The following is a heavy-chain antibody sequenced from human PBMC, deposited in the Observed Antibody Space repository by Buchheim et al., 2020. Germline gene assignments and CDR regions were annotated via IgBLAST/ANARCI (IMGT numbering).Heavy chain of an antibody. D-gene: IGHD2-21*02. V-gene: IGHV3-30*18. CDR2: ISYDGSNK. J-gene: IGHJ4*02. Sequence: QVQLVESGGGVVQPGRSLRLSCTASGFTFSSYGMHWVRQAPGKGLEWVAVISYDGSNKYYADSVKGRLTISRDNSKNTLYLQMNSLRAEDTAVYYCAKAIVVVTAIPDYWGQGTL. CDR1: GFTFSSYG. CDR3: AKAIVVVTAIPDY.